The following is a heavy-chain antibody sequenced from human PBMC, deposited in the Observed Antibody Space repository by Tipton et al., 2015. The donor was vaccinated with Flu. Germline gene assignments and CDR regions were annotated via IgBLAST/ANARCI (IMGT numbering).Heavy chain of an antibody. CDR2: IGGSGEDT. CDR1: GFTLSSYA. V-gene: IGHV3-23*01. CDR3: ARDWSYTWEPTSKNYFDY. D-gene: IGHD1-26*01. J-gene: IGHJ4*02. Sequence: GSLRLSCAASGFTLSSYAMHWVRQGPGKGLEWVSGIGGSGEDTYYADSVKGRFTISRDNSNNTLYLQMNSLRAEDTALYYCARDWSYTWEPTSKNYFDYWGQGTLVTVSS.